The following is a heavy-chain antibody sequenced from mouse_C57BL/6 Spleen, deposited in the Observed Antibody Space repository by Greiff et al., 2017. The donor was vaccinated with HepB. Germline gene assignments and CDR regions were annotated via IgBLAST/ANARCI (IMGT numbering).Heavy chain of an antibody. CDR2: IYPGDGDT. D-gene: IGHD3-2*02. V-gene: IGHV1-80*01. J-gene: IGHJ2*01. CDR1: GYAFSSYW. Sequence: QVQLQQSGAELVKPGASVKISCKASGYAFSSYWMNWVKQRPGKGLEWIGQIYPGDGDTNYNGKFKGKATLTADKSSSTAYMQLSSLTSEDSAVYFCARGSSGYDYFDYWGQGTTLTVSS. CDR3: ARGSSGYDYFDY.